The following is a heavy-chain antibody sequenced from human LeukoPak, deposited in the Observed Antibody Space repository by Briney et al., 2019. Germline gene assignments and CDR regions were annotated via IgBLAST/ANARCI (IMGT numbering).Heavy chain of an antibody. Sequence: GGSLRLSCAASGVTFSSYSMNWVRQAPGKGREWGSYISSSSSTIYYADSVKGRFTISRENAKNSLYLQMNSLRAEHTAVYYCARESPREWNYDYWGQGTLVTVSS. CDR1: GVTFSSYS. CDR2: ISSSSSTI. CDR3: ARESPREWNYDY. J-gene: IGHJ4*02. D-gene: IGHD1-7*01. V-gene: IGHV3-48*01.